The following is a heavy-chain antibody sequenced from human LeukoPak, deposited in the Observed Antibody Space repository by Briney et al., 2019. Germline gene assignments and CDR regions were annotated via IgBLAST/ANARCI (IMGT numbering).Heavy chain of an antibody. CDR3: ARVTGYDSPWFDP. Sequence: PSQTLSLTCAVSGGSISSGGYSWSWIRQPPGKGLEWIGHIYHSGSTYYNPSLKSRVTISVDRSKNQFSLKLSSVTAADTAVYYCARVTGYDSPWFDPWGQGTLVTVSS. J-gene: IGHJ5*02. D-gene: IGHD5-12*01. CDR1: GGSISSGGYS. CDR2: IYHSGST. V-gene: IGHV4-30-2*01.